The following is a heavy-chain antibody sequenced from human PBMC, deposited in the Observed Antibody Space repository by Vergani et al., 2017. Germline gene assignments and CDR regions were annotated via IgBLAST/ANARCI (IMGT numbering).Heavy chain of an antibody. J-gene: IGHJ4*02. D-gene: IGHD3-10*01. CDR1: GFTFSSYG. V-gene: IGHV3-30*02. CDR3: AKIGSGSYDY. CDR2: IRYDGSNK. Sequence: QVQLVESGGGVVQPGGSLRLSCAASGFTFSSYGMHWVRQAPGKGLEWVAFIRYDGSNKYYADSVKGRFTISRDNSKNTLYLQMNSQRAEDTAVYYCAKIGSGSYDYWGQGTLVTVSS.